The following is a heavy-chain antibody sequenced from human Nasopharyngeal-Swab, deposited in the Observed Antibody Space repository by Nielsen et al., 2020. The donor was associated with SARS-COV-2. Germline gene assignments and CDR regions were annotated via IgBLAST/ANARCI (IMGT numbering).Heavy chain of an antibody. CDR2: IKQDGSEK. V-gene: IGHV3-7*03. D-gene: IGHD1-26*01. CDR1: GFTFSSYW. J-gene: IGHJ4*02. Sequence: GESLKISCAASGFTFSSYWMSWVRQAPGKGLEWVANIKQDGSEKYYVDSVKGRFTISRDNAKNSLYLQMNSLTMEDTAVYYCTVVGAKTDAFEYWGQGTLVTVSS. CDR3: TVVGAKTDAFEY.